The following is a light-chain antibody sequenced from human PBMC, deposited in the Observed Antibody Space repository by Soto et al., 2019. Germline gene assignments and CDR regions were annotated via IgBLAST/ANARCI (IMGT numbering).Light chain of an antibody. Sequence: QSVLTQPPSVSGAPGQRVTISCTGSSSNIWAGYDVHWYQQLPGTAPKLLLYGNSNRPSGVPDRFSGSKSGTSASLAITGLQAEDEADYYCQSYDSSLSGWVFGGGTKLTVL. CDR1: SSNIWAGYD. V-gene: IGLV1-40*01. J-gene: IGLJ3*02. CDR3: QSYDSSLSGWV. CDR2: GNS.